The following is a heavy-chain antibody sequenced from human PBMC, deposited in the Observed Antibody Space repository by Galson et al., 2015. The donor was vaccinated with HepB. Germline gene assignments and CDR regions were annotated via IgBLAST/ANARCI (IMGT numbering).Heavy chain of an antibody. CDR3: AKGITDSGWPEDAFDT. Sequence: SLRLSCAASGFPFTSYALTWVRQVPGRGLEWVSVINDDGSTTHYADSVKGRFTISRGNPENTVYLQMNSLRAEDTAVYYCAKGITDSGWPEDAFDTWGQGTMVTV. D-gene: IGHD6-19*01. CDR1: GFPFTSYA. CDR2: INDDGSTT. J-gene: IGHJ3*02. V-gene: IGHV3-23*01.